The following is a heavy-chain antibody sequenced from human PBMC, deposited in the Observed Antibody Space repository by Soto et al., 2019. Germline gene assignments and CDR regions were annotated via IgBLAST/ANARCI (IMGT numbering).Heavy chain of an antibody. CDR1: GFTFSSYA. CDR3: AKEDRCSSTSCFNWFDP. V-gene: IGHV3-23*01. J-gene: IGHJ5*02. CDR2: ISGSGGST. D-gene: IGHD2-2*01. Sequence: GGSLRLSCAASGFTFSSYAMSWVRPAPGKGLEWVSAISGSGGSTYYADSVKGRFTISRDNSKNTLYLQMNSLRAEDTAVYYCAKEDRCSSTSCFNWFDPWGQGTLVTVSS.